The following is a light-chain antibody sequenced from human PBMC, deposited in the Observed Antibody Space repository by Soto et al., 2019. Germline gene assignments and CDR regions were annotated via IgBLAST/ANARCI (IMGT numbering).Light chain of an antibody. CDR3: NSYAGGNNFVV. Sequence: QSALTQPPSASGSPGQSVTISCTGTSSDVGGYNYVSWYKQHPGKAPELIIYEVSKRPSGVPDRFSGSKSGNTASLTVSGLQAEDEADYYRNSYAGGNNFVVFGTGTKVTV. CDR2: EVS. CDR1: SSDVGGYNY. V-gene: IGLV2-8*01. J-gene: IGLJ1*01.